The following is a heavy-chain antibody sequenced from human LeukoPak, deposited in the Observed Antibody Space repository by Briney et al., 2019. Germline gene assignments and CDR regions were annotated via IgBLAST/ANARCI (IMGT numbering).Heavy chain of an antibody. CDR3: ARENYDILIGYRTRGAFDI. Sequence: GGSLRLSCAASGFTFSGSALHWVRQAPGKGLEWVAFIRYDGSNKYYADSVKGRFTISRDNAKNTLYLQMNSLRAEDTAVYYCARENYDILIGYRTRGAFDIWGQGTMATVSS. V-gene: IGHV3-30*02. J-gene: IGHJ3*02. CDR2: IRYDGSNK. D-gene: IGHD3-9*01. CDR1: GFTFSGSA.